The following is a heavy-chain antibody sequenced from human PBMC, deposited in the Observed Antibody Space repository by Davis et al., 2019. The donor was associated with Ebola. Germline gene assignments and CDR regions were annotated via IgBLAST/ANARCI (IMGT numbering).Heavy chain of an antibody. D-gene: IGHD6-13*01. CDR3: ARGGYD. CDR1: GFTFSSYS. CDR2: ISSSSSTI. Sequence: GESLKIPCAASGFTFSSYSMNWVRQAPGKGLEWVSYISSSSSTIYYADSVKGRFTISRDNATNSLYLQMNSLRDEDTAVYYCARGGYDWGKGTLVTVSS. J-gene: IGHJ4*02. V-gene: IGHV3-48*02.